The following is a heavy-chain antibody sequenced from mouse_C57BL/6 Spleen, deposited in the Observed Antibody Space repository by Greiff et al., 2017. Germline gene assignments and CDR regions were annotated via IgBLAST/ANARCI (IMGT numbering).Heavy chain of an antibody. CDR2: ISDGGSYT. CDR3: ARRGRAWFAY. CDR1: GFTFSSYA. V-gene: IGHV5-4*03. D-gene: IGHD3-3*01. Sequence: DVMLVESGGGLVKPGGSLKLSCAASGFTFSSYAMSWVRQTPEKRLEWVATISDGGSYTYYPDNVKGRFTISRDNAKNNLYLQMSHLKSEDTAMYYCARRGRAWFAYWGQGTLVTVSA. J-gene: IGHJ3*01.